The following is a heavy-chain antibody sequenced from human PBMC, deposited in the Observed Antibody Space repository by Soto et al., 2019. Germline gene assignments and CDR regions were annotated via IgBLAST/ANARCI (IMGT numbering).Heavy chain of an antibody. V-gene: IGHV1-69*01. Sequence: QGQLVQSGAEVKKPGSSVKVSCKASGGTFSSYAISGVRQAPGQGLEWRGGIIPIFGTANYAQKLQGRVTSTADESTSTAYMELSSLRSEDTAVYYCARAKEYYYYYYGMDVWGQGTTVTVSS. CDR2: IIPIFGTA. CDR3: ARAKEYYYYYYGMDV. J-gene: IGHJ6*02. CDR1: GGTFSSYA.